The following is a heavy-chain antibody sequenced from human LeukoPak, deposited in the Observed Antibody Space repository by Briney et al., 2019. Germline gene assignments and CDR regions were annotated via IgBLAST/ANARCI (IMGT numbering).Heavy chain of an antibody. V-gene: IGHV3-30*04. Sequence: GGSLRLSCAASGFSFSTFAMHWVRQAPGKGLEWVAVISYDGRNKYYADSVKGRFTVSRDNANKKVYLQMNTLRDEDTAVYYCARDNYYRVDVWGQGTTVTVSS. CDR3: ARDNYYRVDV. CDR2: ISYDGRNK. J-gene: IGHJ6*02. CDR1: GFSFSTFA.